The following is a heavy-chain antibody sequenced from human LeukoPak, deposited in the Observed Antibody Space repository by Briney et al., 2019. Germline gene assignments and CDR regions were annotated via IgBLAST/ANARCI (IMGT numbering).Heavy chain of an antibody. D-gene: IGHD1-26*01. J-gene: IGHJ4*02. CDR2: IKQDGSQK. CDR1: GFTFSIYW. Sequence: GGSLRLSCAASGFTFSIYWMSWVRQAPGKGLEWVANIKQDGSQKFYVDSVKGRFTISRDNAKNSLYLQMNSPRAEDTGVYYCARDRRVGATDFDYWGQGTLVTVSS. V-gene: IGHV3-7*01. CDR3: ARDRRVGATDFDY.